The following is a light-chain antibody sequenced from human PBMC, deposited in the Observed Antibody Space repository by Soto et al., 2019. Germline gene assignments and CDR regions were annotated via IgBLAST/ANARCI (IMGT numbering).Light chain of an antibody. Sequence: QSALTQPRSVSGSPGQSVTISCTGTSSDVGGYNYVSWYQQHPGKAPKLMIYDVSKRPSGVPDRFSGSKSDNTASLTISGLQGEDEADYYCCSFAGRYTLLFGGGTKLTVL. CDR1: SSDVGGYNY. CDR2: DVS. V-gene: IGLV2-11*01. CDR3: CSFAGRYTLL. J-gene: IGLJ2*01.